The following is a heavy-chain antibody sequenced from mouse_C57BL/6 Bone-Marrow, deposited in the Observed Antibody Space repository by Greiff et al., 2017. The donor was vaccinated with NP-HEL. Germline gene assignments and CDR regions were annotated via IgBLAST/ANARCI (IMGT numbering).Heavy chain of an antibody. D-gene: IGHD1-1*01. CDR2: IYPGDGDT. CDR1: GYAFSSYW. J-gene: IGHJ2*01. CDR3: ARSLYYYGSSHDY. V-gene: IGHV1-80*01. Sequence: QVHVKQSGAELVKPGASVKISCKASGYAFSSYWMNWVKQRPGKGLEWIGQIYPGDGDTNYNGKFKGKATLTADKSSSTAYMQLSSLTSEDSAVYFCARSLYYYGSSHDYWGQGTTLTVSS.